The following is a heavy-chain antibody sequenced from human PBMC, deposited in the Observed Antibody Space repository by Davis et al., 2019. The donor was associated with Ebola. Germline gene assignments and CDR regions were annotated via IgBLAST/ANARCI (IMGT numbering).Heavy chain of an antibody. CDR2: INSDGSST. V-gene: IGHV3-74*01. CDR1: GFTFSSYW. D-gene: IGHD3-3*01. Sequence: PGGSLRLSCAASGFTFSSYWMHWVRQAPGKGLVWVSRINSDGSSTSYADSVKGRFTISRDNAKNTLYLQMNSLRAEDTAVYYCAKGFRKSGTGSPFDVWGQGTMVTVSS. CDR3: AKGFRKSGTGSPFDV. J-gene: IGHJ3*01.